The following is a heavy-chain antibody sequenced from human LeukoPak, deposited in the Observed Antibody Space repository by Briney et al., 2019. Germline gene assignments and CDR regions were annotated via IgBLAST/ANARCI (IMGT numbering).Heavy chain of an antibody. CDR3: ARDEAVDWHLLYLNY. D-gene: IGHD3-9*01. CDR2: INHSGST. J-gene: IGHJ4*02. CDR1: GGSFSGYY. Sequence: SETLSLTCAVYGGSFSGYYWSWIRQPPGKGLEWIGEINHSGSTNYNPSLKSRVTISADTSKNQFSQKLSSMIAADTTVYYCARDEAVDWHLLYLNYWGQGTLVTVSS. V-gene: IGHV4-34*01.